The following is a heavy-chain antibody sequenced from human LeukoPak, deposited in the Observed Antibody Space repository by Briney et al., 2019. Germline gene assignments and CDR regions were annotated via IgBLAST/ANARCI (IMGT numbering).Heavy chain of an antibody. D-gene: IGHD5-12*01. CDR2: INPNGITT. CDR1: GFIFRNYW. Sequence: PGGSLRLSCAASGFIFRNYWMHWVRQAPGKGLVWVARINPNGITTTYTDSVKGRFTISRDNSKNTLYLQMNSLRAEDTAVYYCAREYSGYDSSYYYGMDVWGQGTTVTVSS. J-gene: IGHJ6*02. CDR3: AREYSGYDSSYYYGMDV. V-gene: IGHV3-74*01.